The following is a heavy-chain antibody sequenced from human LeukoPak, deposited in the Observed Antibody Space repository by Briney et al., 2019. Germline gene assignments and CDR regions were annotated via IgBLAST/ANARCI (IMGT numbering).Heavy chain of an antibody. CDR2: IYHSGST. V-gene: IGHV4-30-2*01. Sequence: SETLSLTCTVSGGSISSGGYYWSWIRQPPGKGLEWIGYIYHSGSTYYNPSLKSRVTISVDRSKNQFSLKLSSVTAADTAVYYCARGSGYYYARDAFDIWGQGTMVTVSS. CDR3: ARGSGYYYARDAFDI. J-gene: IGHJ3*02. D-gene: IGHD3-22*01. CDR1: GGSISSGGYY.